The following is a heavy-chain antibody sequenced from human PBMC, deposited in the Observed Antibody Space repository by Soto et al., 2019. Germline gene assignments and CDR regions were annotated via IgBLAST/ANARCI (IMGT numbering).Heavy chain of an antibody. V-gene: IGHV3-23*01. CDR1: GFTFSSYA. D-gene: IGHD3-10*01. CDR2: ISGSGGST. CDR3: AKVAMVRGVITSGHYYFDY. J-gene: IGHJ4*02. Sequence: PGGSLRLSCAASGFTFSSYAMSWVRQAPGKGLEWVSAISGSGGSTYYADSVKGRFTISRDNSKNTLYLQMNSLRAEDTAVYYCAKVAMVRGVITSGHYYFDYWGQGTLVTVSS.